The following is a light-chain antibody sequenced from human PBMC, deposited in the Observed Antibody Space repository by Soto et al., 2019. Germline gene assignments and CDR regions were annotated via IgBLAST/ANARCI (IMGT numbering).Light chain of an antibody. Sequence: EIVLTQSPGTLSLSPGERAILSCRASQSVSTSYLAWYQQKPGQAPRLLIYGASSRATGIPDRFSGSGSGTDFSLTISRLEPEDSAVYYCQQYGGSPYTFGQGTKLEIK. CDR2: GAS. CDR3: QQYGGSPYT. CDR1: QSVSTSY. V-gene: IGKV3-20*01. J-gene: IGKJ2*01.